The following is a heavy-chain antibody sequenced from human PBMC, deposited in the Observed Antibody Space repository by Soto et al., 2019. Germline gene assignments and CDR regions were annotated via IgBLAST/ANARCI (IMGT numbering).Heavy chain of an antibody. V-gene: IGHV1-18*01. Sequence: QVQLVQSGAEVKKPGASVKVSCKASGYTFTSSAISWVRLAPGQGLEWMGWITSYNGDTNYAQKFQGRLTVTTDTXXSXAXXELRSLRSDDTAVYYCARRGRYSSSEGIYYYGMDVWGQGTTVTVSS. CDR2: ITSYNGDT. D-gene: IGHD6-6*01. CDR1: GYTFTSSA. J-gene: IGHJ6*02. CDR3: ARRGRYSSSEGIYYYGMDV.